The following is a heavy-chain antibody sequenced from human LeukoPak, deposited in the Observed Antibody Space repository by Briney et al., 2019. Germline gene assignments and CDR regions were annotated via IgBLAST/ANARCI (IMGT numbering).Heavy chain of an antibody. CDR3: AKVGGILTGYHYFDY. D-gene: IGHD3-9*01. CDR2: IKTDGSST. J-gene: IGHJ4*02. CDR1: GFNFSTSW. V-gene: IGHV3-74*01. Sequence: GGSLRLSCAASGFNFSTSWMHWVRQAPGKGLVWVSRIKTDGSSTSYADSVKGRVTISRDNAKNTLYLQMNSLRAEDTAVYYCAKVGGILTGYHYFDYWGQGTLVTVSS.